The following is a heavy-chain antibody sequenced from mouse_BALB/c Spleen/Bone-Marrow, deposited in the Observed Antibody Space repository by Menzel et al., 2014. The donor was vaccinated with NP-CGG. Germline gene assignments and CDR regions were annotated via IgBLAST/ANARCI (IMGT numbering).Heavy chain of an antibody. V-gene: IGHV1-67*01. Sequence: QVQLQQSGPELVRPGVSVRISCKGSGYKFTDYAMHWVKQSHAKSLEWIGLISTYSGNTHYNQKFKGKATMTVDKSSSTAYMELARLTSEDSAIYYCARNFYVSAYFDFWGQGSTLTVSS. D-gene: IGHD1-1*01. CDR1: GYKFTDYA. CDR3: ARNFYVSAYFDF. J-gene: IGHJ2*01. CDR2: ISTYSGNT.